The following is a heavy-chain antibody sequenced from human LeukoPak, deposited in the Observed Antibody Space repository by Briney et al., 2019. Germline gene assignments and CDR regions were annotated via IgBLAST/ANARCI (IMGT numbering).Heavy chain of an antibody. J-gene: IGHJ6*02. CDR1: GLTFSSYD. D-gene: IGHD3-10*01. Sequence: GGSLRLSCAASGLTFSSYDMHWVRQATGKGLEWVSAIGTAGDTYYPGSVKGRFTISRENAKNSLYLQMNSLRAGDTAVYYCAREPRSGSYSGGYGMDVWGQGTTVTVSS. CDR3: AREPRSGSYSGGYGMDV. V-gene: IGHV3-13*01. CDR2: IGTAGDT.